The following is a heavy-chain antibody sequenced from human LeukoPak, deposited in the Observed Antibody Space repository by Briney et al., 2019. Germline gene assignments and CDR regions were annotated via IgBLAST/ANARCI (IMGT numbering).Heavy chain of an antibody. CDR2: ISYDGSSK. J-gene: IGHJ6*02. D-gene: IGHD3-22*01. CDR1: GFTFSSYG. CDR3: ARDQGVVVHGKYHYYGMDV. V-gene: IGHV3-30*03. Sequence: GGSLRLSRAASGFTFSSYGIHWVRQAPGKGLEWVAAISYDGSSKYYADSVQGRFTISRDNSKNTLYLQMNSLRAEDTAVYYCARDQGVVVHGKYHYYGMDVWGQGTTVSVSS.